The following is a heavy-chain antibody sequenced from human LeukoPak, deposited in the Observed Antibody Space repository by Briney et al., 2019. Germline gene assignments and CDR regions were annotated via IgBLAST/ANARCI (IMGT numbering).Heavy chain of an antibody. Sequence: SSETLSLICIVSRGSISSSNYYWGWIRQPPGKSLEWIGSISYSGTTYYNPSLPSLKSRVTISVDTSKKQFSLKLSSVTAADTAFYYCARYIVSYPHDAFDIWGQGTMVTVYS. D-gene: IGHD1-26*01. V-gene: IGHV4-39*07. CDR1: RGSISSSNYY. J-gene: IGHJ3*02. CDR3: ARYIVSYPHDAFDI. CDR2: ISYSGTT.